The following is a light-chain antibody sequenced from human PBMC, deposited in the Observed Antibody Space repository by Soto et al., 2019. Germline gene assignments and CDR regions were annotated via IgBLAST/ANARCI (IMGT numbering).Light chain of an antibody. CDR2: AAS. CDR3: QQYNRYSTWT. V-gene: IGKV1-39*01. CDR1: QIISTY. Sequence: DIQMTQSPSSLSASVGDIVTITCLASQIISTYLNWYQQRAGLAPRLLIYAASSLQSGVPPRFSGSGSGTDFTLTISSLQPEDFATYYCQQYNRYSTWTFGLGTKVDIK. J-gene: IGKJ1*01.